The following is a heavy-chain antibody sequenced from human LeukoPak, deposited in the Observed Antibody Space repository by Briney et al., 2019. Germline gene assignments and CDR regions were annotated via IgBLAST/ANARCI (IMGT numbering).Heavy chain of an antibody. CDR3: TTVLLWFGELFY. V-gene: IGHV3-15*01. Sequence: GGSLRLSCAASGFTFSNAWMSWVRQAPGKGLEWVGRIKSKTDGGTTDYAAPVKGRFTISRDDSENTLYLQMNSLKTEDTAVYYCTTVLLWFGELFYWGQGTLVTVSS. J-gene: IGHJ4*02. CDR1: GFTFSNAW. CDR2: IKSKTDGGTT. D-gene: IGHD3-10*01.